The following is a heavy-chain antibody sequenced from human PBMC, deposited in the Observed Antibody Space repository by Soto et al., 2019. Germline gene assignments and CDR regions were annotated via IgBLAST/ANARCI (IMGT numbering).Heavy chain of an antibody. Sequence: GASVKVSCKASGYTFTNYYMHWVRQAPGQGLEWMGMFNPSGTSTTYAQKFQGRVTMTRDTSTSTVYMELNSLRSDDTAVYYCARALPRSSGYSYGALDYWGQGTLVTVSS. CDR2: FNPSGTST. D-gene: IGHD5-18*01. CDR3: ARALPRSSGYSYGALDY. J-gene: IGHJ4*02. V-gene: IGHV1-46*01. CDR1: GYTFTNYY.